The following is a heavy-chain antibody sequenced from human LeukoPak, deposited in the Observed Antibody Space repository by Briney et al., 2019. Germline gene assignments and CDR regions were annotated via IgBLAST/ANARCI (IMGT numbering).Heavy chain of an antibody. V-gene: IGHV3-48*01. J-gene: IGHJ4*02. Sequence: GGSLRLSCAASGFTFSDYNMNWVRQAPGKGLEGISYISSSSSTIYYADSVKGRFTISRDNAKNSLYLQMNSLRAEDKAVYYCAFSGNYGVYWGQGTLVTVSS. CDR1: GFTFSDYN. CDR3: AFSGNYGVY. D-gene: IGHD1-26*01. CDR2: ISSSSSTI.